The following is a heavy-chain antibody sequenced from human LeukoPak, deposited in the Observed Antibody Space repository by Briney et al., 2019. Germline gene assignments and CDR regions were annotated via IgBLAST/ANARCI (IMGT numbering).Heavy chain of an antibody. CDR1: GFTFSSYA. J-gene: IGHJ4*02. D-gene: IGHD6-13*01. CDR2: ISGSCGST. Sequence: GGSLRLSCAASGFTFSSYAMSWVRQAPGKGLDWVSGISGSCGSTYYADSVNGRFTISSDNSRNTLYLQMNSPRAEDTAVYYCAILPGYSSGWYEVNYWGQGTLVTVSS. V-gene: IGHV3-23*01. CDR3: AILPGYSSGWYEVNY.